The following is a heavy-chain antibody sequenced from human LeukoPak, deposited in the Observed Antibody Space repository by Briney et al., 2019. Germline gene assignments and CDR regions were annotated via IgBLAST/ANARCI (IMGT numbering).Heavy chain of an antibody. CDR1: GFTFRNYA. V-gene: IGHV3-23*01. J-gene: IGHJ4*02. D-gene: IGHD1-14*01. CDR2: ISSSDANT. CDR3: AIREPIGY. Sequence: GGSLRLSCAASGFTFRNYAMYWVRQAPGKGLEWVSAISSSDANTYYADSVKGRFTISRDNSKNTLYLQMNSLRAEDTALYYCAIREPIGYWGQGTLVTVSS.